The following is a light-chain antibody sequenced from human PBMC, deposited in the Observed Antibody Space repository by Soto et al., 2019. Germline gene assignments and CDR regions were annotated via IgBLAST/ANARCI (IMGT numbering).Light chain of an antibody. CDR3: QLYGRSAMYT. V-gene: IGKV3-20*01. CDR1: QSVSSSS. Sequence: EIALTQSPGTLSLSPGERATLSCRASQSVSSSSLARYQQKPRQAPRLLIYGASSRATGIPDRFSGSRSGTDFTLTISRLEPEDFAVYYCQLYGRSAMYTFGQGTRLEIK. CDR2: GAS. J-gene: IGKJ2*01.